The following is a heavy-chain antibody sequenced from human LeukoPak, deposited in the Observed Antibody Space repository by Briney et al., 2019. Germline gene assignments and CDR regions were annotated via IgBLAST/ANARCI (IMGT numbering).Heavy chain of an antibody. CDR1: GGTFSSYA. V-gene: IGHV1-69*13. J-gene: IGHJ4*02. CDR3: ARGIAVADYFDY. Sequence: SVKVSCKASGGTFSSYAISWVRQAPGQGLEWMGGITPIFGTANYAQKFQGRVTITADESTSTAYMELSSLRSEDTAVYYCARGIAVADYFDYWGQGTLVTVSS. D-gene: IGHD6-19*01. CDR2: ITPIFGTA.